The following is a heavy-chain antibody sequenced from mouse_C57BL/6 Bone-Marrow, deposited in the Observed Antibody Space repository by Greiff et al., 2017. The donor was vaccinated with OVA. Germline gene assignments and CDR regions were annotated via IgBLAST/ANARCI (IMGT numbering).Heavy chain of an antibody. Sequence: EVMLVESGGGLVKPGGSLKLSCAASGFTFSDYGMHWVRQAPEKGLEWVAYISSGSSTIYYADTVKGRFTISRDNAKNTLFLQMTSLRSEDTAMYYCASYSVSRWFAYWGQGTLVTVSA. CDR2: ISSGSSTI. J-gene: IGHJ3*01. CDR3: ASYSVSRWFAY. V-gene: IGHV5-17*01. CDR1: GFTFSDYG. D-gene: IGHD1-1*01.